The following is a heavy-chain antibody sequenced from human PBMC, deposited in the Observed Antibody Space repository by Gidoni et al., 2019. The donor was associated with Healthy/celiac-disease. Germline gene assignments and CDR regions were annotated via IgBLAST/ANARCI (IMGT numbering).Heavy chain of an antibody. J-gene: IGHJ3*02. CDR2: IDPSDSCT. D-gene: IGHD2-8*01. V-gene: IGHV5-10-1*03. CDR3: ARSSGEYCTNGVCEDDAFDI. Sequence: EVQLVQSGAEVKKPGESLRISRKGSGYSFTSHWISWVRQMPGKGLEWMGRIDPSDSCTNYSPSFQGHVTISADKSISTAYLQWSSLKASDTAMYYCARSSGEYCTNGVCEDDAFDIWGQGTMVTVSS. CDR1: GYSFTSHW.